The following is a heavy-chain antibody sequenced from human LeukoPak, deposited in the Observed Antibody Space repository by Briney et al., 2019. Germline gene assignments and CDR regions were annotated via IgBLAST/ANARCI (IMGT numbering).Heavy chain of an antibody. Sequence: GGSLRLSCAASGFTFSSYGMHWVRQAPGKGLEWVAFIRYDGSNKYYADSVKGRFTISRDNSKNTLYLQMNSLRAEDTAVYYCAKELHSGSYPGDAFDIWGQGKMVTVSS. V-gene: IGHV3-30*02. CDR3: AKELHSGSYPGDAFDI. D-gene: IGHD1-26*01. J-gene: IGHJ3*02. CDR2: IRYDGSNK. CDR1: GFTFSSYG.